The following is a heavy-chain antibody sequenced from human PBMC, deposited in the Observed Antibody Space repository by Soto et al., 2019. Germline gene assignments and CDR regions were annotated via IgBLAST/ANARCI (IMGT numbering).Heavy chain of an antibody. CDR2: IYYSGTT. CDR3: ARESYSDSRKFDP. Sequence: LSETLSLTCTFCGSSISHYYWSWIRQPPGKGLEWIGYIYYSGTTNYNPSLRGRVTISVDTSKNQLSLKLNSVTAADTAFYYCARESYSDSRKFDPWGQGTLVTVS. CDR1: GSSISHYY. D-gene: IGHD3-22*01. V-gene: IGHV4-59*01. J-gene: IGHJ5*02.